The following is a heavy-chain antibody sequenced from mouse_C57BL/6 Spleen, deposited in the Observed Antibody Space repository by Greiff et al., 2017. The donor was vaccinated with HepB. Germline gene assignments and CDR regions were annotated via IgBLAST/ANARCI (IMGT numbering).Heavy chain of an antibody. CDR1: GYAFSSYW. V-gene: IGHV1-80*01. D-gene: IGHD2-2*01. J-gene: IGHJ4*01. Sequence: QVQLKQSGAELVKPGASVKISCKASGYAFSSYWMNWVKQRPGKGLEWIGQIYPGDGDTNYNGKFKGKATLTADKSSSTAYMQLSSLTSEDSAVYFCARGGGYGAMYYLGQGTSVTVSS. CDR2: IYPGDGDT. CDR3: ARGGGYGAMYY.